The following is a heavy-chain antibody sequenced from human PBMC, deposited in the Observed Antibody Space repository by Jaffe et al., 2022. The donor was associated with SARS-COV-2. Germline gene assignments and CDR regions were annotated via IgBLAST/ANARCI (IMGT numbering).Heavy chain of an antibody. V-gene: IGHV3-30-3*01. CDR3: ARVSGSYEGTFDY. J-gene: IGHJ4*02. D-gene: IGHD1-26*01. CDR1: GFTFSSYA. Sequence: QVQLVESGGGVVQPGRSLRLSCAASGFTFSSYAMHWVRQAPGKGLEWVAVISYDGSNKYYADSVKGRFTISRDNSKNTLYLQMNSLRAEDTAVYYCARVSGSYEGTFDYWGQGTLVTVSS. CDR2: ISYDGSNK.